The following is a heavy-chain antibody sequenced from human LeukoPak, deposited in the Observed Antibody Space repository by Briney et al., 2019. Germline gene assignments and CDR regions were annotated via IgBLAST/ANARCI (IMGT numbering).Heavy chain of an antibody. J-gene: IGHJ6*02. CDR1: GGSISSYY. Sequence: SETLSLTCTVSGGSISSYYWSWIRQPPGKGLEWIGYIYYSGSTNYNPSLKSRVTISVDTSKNQFSLKLSSVTAADTAVYYCARGARDYGDYVDYYGMDVWGQGTTVTVSS. D-gene: IGHD4-17*01. CDR3: ARGARDYGDYVDYYGMDV. V-gene: IGHV4-59*12. CDR2: IYYSGST.